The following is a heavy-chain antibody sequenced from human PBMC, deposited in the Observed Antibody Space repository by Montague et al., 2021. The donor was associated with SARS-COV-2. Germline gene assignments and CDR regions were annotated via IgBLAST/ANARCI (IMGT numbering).Heavy chain of an antibody. V-gene: IGHV3-23*01. D-gene: IGHD3-10*01. CDR3: AKDIAVLGELSYYYGMDV. CDR2: ISGSGGST. CDR1: GFTFSSYA. Sequence: SLRLSCAASGFTFSSYAMSWVRQAPGKGLEWVSAISGSGGSTYYADSVKGRFTISRDNSKNTLYLQMNSQRAEDTAVYYCAKDIAVLGELSYYYGMDVWGQGTTVTVSS. J-gene: IGHJ6*02.